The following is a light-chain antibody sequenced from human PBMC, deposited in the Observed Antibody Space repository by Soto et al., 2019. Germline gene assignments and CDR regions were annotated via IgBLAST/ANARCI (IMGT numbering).Light chain of an antibody. V-gene: IGKV3-20*01. CDR3: QHYGASIWT. CDR2: GVS. CDR1: QSIGRN. J-gene: IGKJ1*01. Sequence: EMVLTQSPGTLSLSPGEGVTLSCRASQSIGRNLNWYQHKPGQSPRLLISGVSTRVAGIPDRFTGSGAGTDFTLTTSRLEADDFAVYYCQHYGASIWTFGQGTKVEIK.